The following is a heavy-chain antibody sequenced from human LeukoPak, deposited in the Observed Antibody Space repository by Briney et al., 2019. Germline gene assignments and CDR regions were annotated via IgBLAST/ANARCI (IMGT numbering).Heavy chain of an antibody. CDR1: GFTFSSYA. J-gene: IGHJ4*02. CDR2: ISGSGGST. D-gene: IGHD3-22*01. CDR3: ANSVPRCYYDSIVYFQ. V-gene: IGHV3-23*01. Sequence: GGSLRLSCAASGFTFSSYAMSWVRQAPGKGLEWVSAISGSGGSTYYADSVKGRFTISRDNSKNTLYLQMNSLRAEDTAVYYCANSVPRCYYDSIVYFQWGQGTLVTVSS.